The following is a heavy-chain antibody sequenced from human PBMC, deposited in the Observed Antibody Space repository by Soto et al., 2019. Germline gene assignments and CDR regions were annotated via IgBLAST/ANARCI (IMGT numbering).Heavy chain of an antibody. Sequence: QVQLVQSGAEVKKPGASVKLSCKAFGYILSNYYMHWLRQAPGHGLEWMGISYNTGCTIYTQKFLDRVIFTRQTQTNKVYMELRPLRSEASAVYYCARAPPEAYRFDYWGQGTLVTVCS. CDR1: GYILSNYY. J-gene: IGHJ4*02. V-gene: IGHV1-46*03. CDR2: SYNTGCT. CDR3: ARAPPEAYRFDY.